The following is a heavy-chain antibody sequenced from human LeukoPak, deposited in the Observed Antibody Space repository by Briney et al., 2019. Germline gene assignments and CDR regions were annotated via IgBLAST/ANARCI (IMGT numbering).Heavy chain of an antibody. CDR3: ARGALCSSTSCYNWFDP. J-gene: IGHJ5*02. D-gene: IGHD2-2*01. CDR1: GGTFSSYA. CDR2: IIPIFGTA. Sequence: SVKVSCKASGGTFSSYAISWVRQAPGQGLEWMGGIIPIFGTANYAQKFQGRVTITTDESTSTAYMELSSLRSEDTAVYYCARGALCSSTSCYNWFDPWGQGTLVTVSS. V-gene: IGHV1-69*05.